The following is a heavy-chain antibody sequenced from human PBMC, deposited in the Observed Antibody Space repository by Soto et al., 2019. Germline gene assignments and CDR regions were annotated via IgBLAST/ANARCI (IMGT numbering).Heavy chain of an antibody. V-gene: IGHV3-23*01. Sequence: VQLLESGGGLVQPGGSLRLSCAASGFTFSSYAMSWVRQAPGKGLEWVSAISGSGGSTYYADSVKGRFTISRDNSKNTLYLQMNSLRAEDTAVYYCAKDGVAVAAEGYAFDIWGQGTMVTVSS. D-gene: IGHD6-19*01. J-gene: IGHJ3*02. CDR1: GFTFSSYA. CDR2: ISGSGGST. CDR3: AKDGVAVAAEGYAFDI.